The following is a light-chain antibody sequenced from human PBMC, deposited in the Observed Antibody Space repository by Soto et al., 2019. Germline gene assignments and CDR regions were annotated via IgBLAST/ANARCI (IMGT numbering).Light chain of an antibody. J-gene: IGLJ7*01. CDR2: GNS. CDR1: SSNIGAGYD. Sequence: QSVLTQPPSVSGAPGQRVAISCTGNSSNIGAGYDVHWYQQLPGTAPKLLIHGNSNRPSGVPDRFSGSKSGTSASLAITGLQAEDEADYYCQSYDSSLSGAVFGGGPQLTVL. V-gene: IGLV1-40*01. CDR3: QSYDSSLSGAV.